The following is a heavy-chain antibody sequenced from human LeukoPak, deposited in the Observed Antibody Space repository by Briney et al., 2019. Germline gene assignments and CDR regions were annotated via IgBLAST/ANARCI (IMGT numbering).Heavy chain of an antibody. CDR2: ISGSGGST. J-gene: IGHJ4*02. D-gene: IGHD3-22*01. V-gene: IGHV3-23*01. Sequence: GGSLRLSCAASGFTFSSYWMSWVRQAPGKGLEWVSAISGSGGSTYYADSVKGRVTISRDNSKNTLYLQMNSLRAEDTAVYYCAKDPESDMRDSSGYFAYWGQGTLVTVSS. CDR3: AKDPESDMRDSSGYFAY. CDR1: GFTFSSYW.